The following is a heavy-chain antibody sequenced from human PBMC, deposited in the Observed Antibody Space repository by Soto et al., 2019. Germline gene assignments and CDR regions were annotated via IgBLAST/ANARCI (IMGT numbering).Heavy chain of an antibody. D-gene: IGHD2-15*01. V-gene: IGHV3-7*01. CDR1: GFTFSSYW. CDR2: IKQDGSEK. CDR3: ASHVSVVAVAASAYYYYAMDV. Sequence: GGSLRLSCAASGFTFSSYWMSWVRQAPGKGLEWVANIKQDGSEKYYVDSVKGRFTISRDNAKNSLYLQMNSLRAEDTAVYYCASHVSVVAVAASAYYYYAMDVWGQGTTVTVSS. J-gene: IGHJ6*02.